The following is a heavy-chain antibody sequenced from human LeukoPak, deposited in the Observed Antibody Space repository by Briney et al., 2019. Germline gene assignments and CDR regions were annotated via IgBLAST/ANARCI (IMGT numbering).Heavy chain of an antibody. CDR3: AKDIEVTMVRGVISGMDV. CDR1: GFTFDDYA. CDR2: ISGDGGST. Sequence: GGSLRLSCAASGFTFDDYAMHWVRQAPGKGLEWVSLISGDGGSTYYADSVKGRFTISRENSKKSLYLQMNSLRTEDTALYYCAKDIEVTMVRGVISGMDVWGQGTTVTVSS. V-gene: IGHV3-43*02. J-gene: IGHJ6*02. D-gene: IGHD3-10*01.